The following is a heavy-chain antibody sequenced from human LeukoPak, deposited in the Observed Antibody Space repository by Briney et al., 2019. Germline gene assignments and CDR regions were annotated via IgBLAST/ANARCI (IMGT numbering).Heavy chain of an antibody. CDR3: ARLDILTGYYNGYNDY. CDR1: GYSFTSYW. CDR2: IYPSDSDT. D-gene: IGHD3-9*01. Sequence: GESLKISCKGSGYSFTSYWIGWVRQMPGKGLEWMGIIYPSDSDTRYSPSFQGQVTISAGKSISTAYLQWSSLKASDTAMYYCARLDILTGYYNGYNDYWGQGTLVTVSS. J-gene: IGHJ4*02. V-gene: IGHV5-51*01.